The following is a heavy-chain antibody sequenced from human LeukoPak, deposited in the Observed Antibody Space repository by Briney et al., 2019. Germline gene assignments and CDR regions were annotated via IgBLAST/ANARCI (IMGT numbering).Heavy chain of an antibody. D-gene: IGHD3-22*01. CDR3: ARAGLLRAFGY. V-gene: IGHV3-23*01. CDR1: RITFSSYA. J-gene: IGHJ4*02. Sequence: GGSLRLSCAASRITFSSYAMNWVRQAPGKGLEWVSAISGSGGNTYYADSVKGRFTISRDNSKNTLYLQMNSLRAEDTAVYYCARAGLLRAFGYWGQGTLVTVSS. CDR2: ISGSGGNT.